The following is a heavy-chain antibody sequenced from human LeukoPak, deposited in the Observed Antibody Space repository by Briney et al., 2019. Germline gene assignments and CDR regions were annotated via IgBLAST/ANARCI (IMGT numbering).Heavy chain of an antibody. CDR3: ARGGCGGDCYDPEWFDP. V-gene: IGHV3-7*01. CDR2: IKQDGSEK. CDR1: GFTFSSYW. D-gene: IGHD2-21*01. Sequence: GGFLRLSCAASGFTFSSYWMSWVRQAPGKGLEWVANIKQDGSEKYYVDSVKGRFTISRDNAKNSLYLQMNSLRAEDTAVYYCARGGCGGDCYDPEWFDPWGQGTLVTVSS. J-gene: IGHJ5*02.